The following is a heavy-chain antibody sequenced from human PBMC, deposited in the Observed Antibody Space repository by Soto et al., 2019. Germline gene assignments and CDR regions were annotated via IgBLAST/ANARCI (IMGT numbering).Heavy chain of an antibody. J-gene: IGHJ6*02. V-gene: IGHV4-31*02. Sequence: DLEWIGYIYYSGSTYYNPSLKSRVTISVDTSKNQFSLKLSSVTAADTAVYYCAREIGYCSGGSCYWSYYYYGMDVWGQGTTVTVSS. CDR2: IYYSGST. D-gene: IGHD2-15*01. CDR3: AREIGYCSGGSCYWSYYYYGMDV.